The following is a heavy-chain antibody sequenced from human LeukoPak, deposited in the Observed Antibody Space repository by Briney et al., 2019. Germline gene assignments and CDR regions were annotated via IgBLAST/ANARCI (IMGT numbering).Heavy chain of an antibody. J-gene: IGHJ4*02. CDR1: GSTFSSYA. V-gene: IGHV3-23*01. Sequence: GGSLRLSCAASGSTFSSYAMSWVRQAPGKGLEWVSAISGSGGSTYYADSVKGRFTISRDNSKKTLFLQMDNLRVDDTAMYYCAVVAGRFLPDYWGQGTLVTVSS. CDR3: AVVAGRFLPDY. D-gene: IGHD6-19*01. CDR2: ISGSGGST.